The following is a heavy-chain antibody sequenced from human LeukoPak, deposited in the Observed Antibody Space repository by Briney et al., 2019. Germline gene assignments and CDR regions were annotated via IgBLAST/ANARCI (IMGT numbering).Heavy chain of an antibody. D-gene: IGHD3-3*01. CDR3: ARDTPYDFWSSNYYYYYGMDV. CDR1: GFTASSNY. Sequence: PGGSLRLSCAASGFTASSNYMTWVRQAPGKGLEWVSVIYSNNITYYADSVKGRFTISRDNSKNTLYLQMNSLRAEDTAVYYCARDTPYDFWSSNYYYYYGMDVWGQGTTVTVSS. CDR2: IYSNNIT. V-gene: IGHV3-53*01. J-gene: IGHJ6*02.